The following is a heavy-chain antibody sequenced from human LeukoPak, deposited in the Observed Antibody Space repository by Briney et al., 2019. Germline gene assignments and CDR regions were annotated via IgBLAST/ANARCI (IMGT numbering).Heavy chain of an antibody. CDR3: ARDRWFGEYNWFDP. D-gene: IGHD3-10*01. CDR2: IDYSGST. CDR1: GGSINSDDYY. Sequence: SQTLSLTCTLGGGSINSDDYYWSWIRQSPGKGLEWIGHIDYSGSTSYNPSLKSRVSISLDTSKNQFSLRLSSMTAADTAVYYCARDRWFGEYNWFDPWGRGILVTVSS. V-gene: IGHV4-30-4*01. J-gene: IGHJ5*02.